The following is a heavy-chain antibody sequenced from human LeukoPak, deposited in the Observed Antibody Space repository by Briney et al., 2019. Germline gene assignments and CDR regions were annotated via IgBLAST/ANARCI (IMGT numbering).Heavy chain of an antibody. J-gene: IGHJ4*02. D-gene: IGHD2-2*01. CDR3: AKRGYCSGTTCYYCFES. CDR1: GFTFSSSA. CDR2: NTSSGGKT. V-gene: IGHV3-23*01. Sequence: GGSLRLSCAASGFTFSSSAMSWVAQAPKGLEWVSANTSSGGKTYYEDSVKGRFTISRDNSKNTLYLQMDSLRAEDTAVYYVAKRGYCSGTTCYYCFESWGQGSLVTVSS.